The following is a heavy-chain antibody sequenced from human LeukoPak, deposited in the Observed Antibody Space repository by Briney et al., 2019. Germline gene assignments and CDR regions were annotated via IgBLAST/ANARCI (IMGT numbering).Heavy chain of an antibody. Sequence: ASVKDSCKVSGYTLTELSMHWVRQAPGKGLEWMGGFDPEDGETIYAQKFQGRVTMTEDTSTDTAYMELSSLRSEDTAVYYCATADSSSWIRDAFDIWGQGTMVTVSS. CDR2: FDPEDGET. CDR3: ATADSSSWIRDAFDI. J-gene: IGHJ3*02. CDR1: GYTLTELS. D-gene: IGHD6-13*01. V-gene: IGHV1-24*01.